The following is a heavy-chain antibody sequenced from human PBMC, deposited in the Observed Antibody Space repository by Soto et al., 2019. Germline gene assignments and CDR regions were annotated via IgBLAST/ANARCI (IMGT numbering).Heavy chain of an antibody. CDR2: ISGSGGST. CDR3: SRVPHYYDSSGYNFDY. CDR1: GFTFSSYA. V-gene: IGHV3-23*01. J-gene: IGHJ4*02. D-gene: IGHD3-22*01. Sequence: GSLRLSCAASGFTFSSYAMSWVRQAPGKGREWVSAISGSGGSTYYADSVKGRFSISRDNSKNTLYLQMNSLGAEDKAVYYCSRVPHYYDSSGYNFDYWGQGTLVTVSS.